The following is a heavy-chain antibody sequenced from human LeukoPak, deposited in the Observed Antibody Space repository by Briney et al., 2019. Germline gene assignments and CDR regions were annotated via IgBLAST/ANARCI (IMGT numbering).Heavy chain of an antibody. D-gene: IGHD2-21*01. CDR1: GYTFTSYD. Sequence: ASVNVSCKASGYTFTSYDINWVRQAPGQGLEWMGWVSGYNGNTNYAQKFEGRVAMTTDTSSSTAYMELRSLRSDDSAIYYGARGDWFDPWGQGTLVTVSS. J-gene: IGHJ5*02. CDR3: ARGDWFDP. CDR2: VSGYNGNT. V-gene: IGHV1-18*01.